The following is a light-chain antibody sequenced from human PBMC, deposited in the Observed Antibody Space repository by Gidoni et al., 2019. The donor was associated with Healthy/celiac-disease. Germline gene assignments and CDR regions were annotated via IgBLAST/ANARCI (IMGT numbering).Light chain of an antibody. CDR3: QQYNSCPIT. J-gene: IGKJ3*01. CDR1: QSISSW. Sequence: DIQMTQSPSTLSASVGDRVTITCRASQSISSWLAWYQQKPGKAPKLLIYDASSLESGVPSRFSGSGSGTEFTLTISSLQPDDFATYYCQQYNSCPITFXPXTKVDIK. V-gene: IGKV1-5*01. CDR2: DAS.